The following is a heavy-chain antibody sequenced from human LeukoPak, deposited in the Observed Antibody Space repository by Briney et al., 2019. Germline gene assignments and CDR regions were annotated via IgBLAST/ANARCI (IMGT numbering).Heavy chain of an antibody. CDR3: ARDLAIFGVVPLFSN. Sequence: GSSVKVSCRASGGTFSSYAISWVRQAPGQGLEWMGGIIPIFGTANYAQKFQGRVTITTDESTSTAYMERSSLRSEDTAVYYCARDLAIFGVVPLFSNWGQGTLVTVSS. CDR1: GGTFSSYA. J-gene: IGHJ4*02. CDR2: IIPIFGTA. D-gene: IGHD3-3*01. V-gene: IGHV1-69*05.